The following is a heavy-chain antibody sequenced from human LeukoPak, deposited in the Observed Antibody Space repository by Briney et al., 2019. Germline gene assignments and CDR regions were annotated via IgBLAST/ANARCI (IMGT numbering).Heavy chain of an antibody. CDR3: ARDPPQLLWFGERDYYYGMDV. D-gene: IGHD3-10*01. CDR2: ISSSSSYI. V-gene: IGHV3-21*01. J-gene: IGHJ6*02. CDR1: GFTFSSYS. Sequence: PGGSLRLSCAASGFTFSSYSMNWVRQAPWKGLEWVSSISSSSSYIYYADSVKGRFTISRDNAKNSLYLQMNSLRAEDTAVYYCARDPPQLLWFGERDYYYGMDVWGQGTTVTVSS.